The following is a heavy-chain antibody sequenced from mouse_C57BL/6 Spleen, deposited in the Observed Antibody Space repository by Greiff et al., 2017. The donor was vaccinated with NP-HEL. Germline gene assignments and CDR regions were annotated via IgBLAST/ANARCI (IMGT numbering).Heavy chain of an antibody. Sequence: QVQLQQPGAELVRPGTSVKLSCKASGYTFTSYWMHWVKQRPGQGLEWIGVIDPSDSYTNYNEKFKSKATLTVDKSSSTAYMQLSSLTSEDSAVYYCARLTGNGYWGQGTTLTVSS. V-gene: IGHV1-59*01. CDR2: IDPSDSYT. CDR1: GYTFTSYW. J-gene: IGHJ2*01. CDR3: ARLTGNGY. D-gene: IGHD4-1*01.